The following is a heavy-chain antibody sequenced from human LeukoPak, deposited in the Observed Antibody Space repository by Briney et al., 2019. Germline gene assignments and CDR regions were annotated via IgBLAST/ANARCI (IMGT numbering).Heavy chain of an antibody. Sequence: GGSLRLSCAASGFTFSNAWMSWVRQAPGKGLEWVSVIYSGGSTYYADSVKGRFTISRDNSKNTLYLQMNSLRAEDTAVYYCARVWYSSSSSGFDYWGQGTLVTVSS. CDR1: GFTFSNAW. D-gene: IGHD6-6*01. V-gene: IGHV3-66*02. J-gene: IGHJ4*02. CDR3: ARVWYSSSSSGFDY. CDR2: IYSGGST.